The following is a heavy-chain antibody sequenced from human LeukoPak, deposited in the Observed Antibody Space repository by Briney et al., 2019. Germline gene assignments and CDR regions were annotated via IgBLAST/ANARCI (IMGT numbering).Heavy chain of an antibody. CDR1: GFIFSTYA. CDR3: ARPGGYAFDV. D-gene: IGHD3-10*01. J-gene: IGHJ3*01. Sequence: GGSLRLSCEASGFIFSTYAFHWVRQAPGKGPEWMAFITYDGSDTYFADSVKGRFTLSRDNSKNALYPQMNSLTSADTAMYYCARPGGYAFDVWGQGTMVTVSS. V-gene: IGHV3-30*04. CDR2: ITYDGSDT.